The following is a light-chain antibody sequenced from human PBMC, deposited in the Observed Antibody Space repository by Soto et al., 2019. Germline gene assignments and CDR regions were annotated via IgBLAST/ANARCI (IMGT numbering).Light chain of an antibody. CDR1: QSVSRH. CDR2: DAS. CDR3: QHRSSWPIT. Sequence: EIVLTQSPVTLSLSPGERATLSCRASQSVSRHLVWYQQKPGQAPRLLIYDASNRATGIPARFSGSGSGTDFTLTISSLETEDFAVYYCQHRSSWPITFGGGTKVEIK. V-gene: IGKV3-11*01. J-gene: IGKJ4*01.